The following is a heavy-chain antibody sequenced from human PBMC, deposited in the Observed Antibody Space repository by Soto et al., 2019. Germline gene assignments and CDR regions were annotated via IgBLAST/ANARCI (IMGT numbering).Heavy chain of an antibody. CDR3: ASGTNGAFFVY. V-gene: IGHV4-39*07. J-gene: IGHJ4*02. CDR2: IYYSGST. D-gene: IGHD2-8*01. Sequence: ASETLSLTCTVSGGSISSGPYSWGRIRQPPGKGLEWIGRIYYSGSTYYNPSLKSRVTISVDKSKNQFSLKLSSVTAEDTAVYYCASGTNGAFFVYWGQGILVTVSS. CDR1: GGSISSGPYS.